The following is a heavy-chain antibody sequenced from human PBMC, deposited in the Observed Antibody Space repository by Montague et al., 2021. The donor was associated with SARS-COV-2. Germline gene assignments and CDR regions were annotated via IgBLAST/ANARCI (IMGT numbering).Heavy chain of an antibody. D-gene: IGHD6-19*01. CDR1: GFTFSSYW. V-gene: IGHV3-7*01. CDR3: VRESQDSSGWSTYWYFDL. J-gene: IGHJ2*01. Sequence: SLRLSCAASGFTFSSYWMSWVRQAPGKGLEWVANIEEDGSEKYYMDSVKGRFTISRDNAKNSLSLQMNSLRAEDTAVYYCVRESQDSSGWSTYWYFDLWGRGTLVTVSS. CDR2: IEEDGSEK.